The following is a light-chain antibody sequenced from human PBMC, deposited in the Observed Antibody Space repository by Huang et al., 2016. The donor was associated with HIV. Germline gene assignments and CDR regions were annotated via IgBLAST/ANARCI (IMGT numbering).Light chain of an antibody. V-gene: IGKV3-11*01. CDR1: QSVSSY. CDR3: QQRSNWPLT. J-gene: IGKJ4*01. CDR2: DAS. Sequence: EIVLTQSPATLSLSPGERATLSCRASQSVSSYLAWYQQKPGRAPGLLIYDASNRATGIPARCSGSGSGTDFTLTISSLEPEDFAVYYCQQRSNWPLTFGGGTKVEIK.